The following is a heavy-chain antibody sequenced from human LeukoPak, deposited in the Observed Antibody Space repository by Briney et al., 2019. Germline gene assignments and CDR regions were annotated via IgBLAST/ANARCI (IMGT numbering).Heavy chain of an antibody. Sequence: RPGGSLRLSCAASGFTFDDNGMSWVRQAPGKGLEWVSGINWNGGSTGYADSVKGRFTISRDNSKNTLYLQMNSLRAEDTAVYYCAKRFAHNDYWGQGTLVTVSS. V-gene: IGHV3-20*04. J-gene: IGHJ4*02. D-gene: IGHD3-3*01. CDR2: INWNGGST. CDR1: GFTFDDNG. CDR3: AKRFAHNDY.